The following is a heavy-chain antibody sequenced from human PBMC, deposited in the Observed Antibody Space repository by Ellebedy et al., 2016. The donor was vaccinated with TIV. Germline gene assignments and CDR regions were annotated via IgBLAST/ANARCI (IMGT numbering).Heavy chain of an antibody. D-gene: IGHD3-22*01. Sequence: LSLTCAASGFTFTSYSMNWVRQAPGKGLEWVSYINIGSSTIYYADSVKGRFTISRDNAKNSLFLQMNSLRAEDTAVYYCARDYYDSSGYFSSEIWGQGTLVTVSS. CDR2: INIGSSTI. V-gene: IGHV3-48*01. J-gene: IGHJ4*02. CDR1: GFTFTSYS. CDR3: ARDYYDSSGYFSSEI.